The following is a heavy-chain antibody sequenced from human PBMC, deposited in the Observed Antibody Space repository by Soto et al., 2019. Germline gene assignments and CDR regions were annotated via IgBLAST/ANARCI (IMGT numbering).Heavy chain of an antibody. D-gene: IGHD4-17*01. J-gene: IGHJ6*02. CDR2: IIPFLGTT. CDR3: ARDWASTVTTEGVGYYTFGMDV. CDR1: GGTFSSYA. Sequence: QVQLVQSGAEVKKPGSSVKVSCKASGGTFSSYAVSWVRQAPGQGLEWMGGIIPFLGTTNYAQKYQGRVTITPDESTSTTYMELSSLRSEDTAVYSCARDWASTVTTEGVGYYTFGMDVWGLGTTVTVSS. V-gene: IGHV1-69*01.